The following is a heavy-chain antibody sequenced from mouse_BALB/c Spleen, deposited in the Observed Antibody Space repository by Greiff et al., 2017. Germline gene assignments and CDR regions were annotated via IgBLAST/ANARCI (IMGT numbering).Heavy chain of an antibody. Sequence: VQLQQSGAELVKPGASVKLSCKASGYTFTSYYMYWVKQRPGQGLEWIGEISPSNGGTNFNEKFKSKATLTVDKSSSTAYMQLSSLTSEDSAVYYCTRGNGWWYFDVWGAGTTVTVSS. CDR1: GYTFTSYY. D-gene: IGHD1-2*01. CDR3: TRGNGWWYFDV. J-gene: IGHJ1*01. V-gene: IGHV1S81*02. CDR2: ISPSNGGT.